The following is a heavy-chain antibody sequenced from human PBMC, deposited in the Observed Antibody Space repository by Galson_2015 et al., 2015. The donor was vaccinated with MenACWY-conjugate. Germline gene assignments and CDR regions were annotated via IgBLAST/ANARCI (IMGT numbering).Heavy chain of an antibody. CDR1: GYTLTDLS. D-gene: IGHD5-18*01. CDR2: FNPGDGKT. Sequence: SVKVSCKVSGYTLTDLSMYWVRQAPGKGLEWMGGFNPGDGKTIYAQRFQGRVTMTEDTSTDTAYMELSSLRSEATAVYYCAADRRQVRRGWLPYWGQGTLVTVSS. J-gene: IGHJ4*02. CDR3: AADRRQVRRGWLPY. V-gene: IGHV1-24*01.